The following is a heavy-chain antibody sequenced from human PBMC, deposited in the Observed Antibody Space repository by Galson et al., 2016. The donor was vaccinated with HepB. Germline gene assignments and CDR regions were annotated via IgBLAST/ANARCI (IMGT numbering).Heavy chain of an antibody. J-gene: IGHJ6*03. V-gene: IGHV3-23*01. CDR2: VSGGGSGGRT. CDR3: AKMRGHPTYHYYMDV. Sequence: SLRLSCAASGFTFKIHSFAWVRQAPGKGLEWVSAVSGGGSGGRTHYADSVKGRFTISTDNSNNTLYLQMNSLKADDTAVYYCAKMRGHPTYHYYMDVWGKGTTVTVSS. CDR1: GFTFKIHS.